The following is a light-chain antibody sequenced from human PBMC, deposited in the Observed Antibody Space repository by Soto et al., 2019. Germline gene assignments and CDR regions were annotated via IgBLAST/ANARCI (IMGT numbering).Light chain of an antibody. J-gene: IGKJ1*01. CDR2: EAS. CDR1: ESISSW. CDR3: QHYKDYTT. Sequence: DIQMTQSPSTLSASVGDRVTISCRASESISSWLAWYQQKPGQAPRLLIYEASSMESGVTSRVSGSGSGTEITLTISILQADDFATDDCQHYKDYTTFGQGTMVDIK. V-gene: IGKV1-5*01.